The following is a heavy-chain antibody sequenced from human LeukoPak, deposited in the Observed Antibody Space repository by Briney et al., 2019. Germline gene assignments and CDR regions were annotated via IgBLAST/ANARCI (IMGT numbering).Heavy chain of an antibody. Sequence: NPGGSLRLSCAASGFTFSSYAMHWVRQAPGKGLEWVAVISYDGSNKYYADSVKGRFTISRDNSKNTLYLQMNSLRAEDTAVYYCARAGGGSYYNWFDPWGQGTLVTVSS. CDR1: GFTFSSYA. D-gene: IGHD1-26*01. CDR3: ARAGGGSYYNWFDP. V-gene: IGHV3-30*01. J-gene: IGHJ5*02. CDR2: ISYDGSNK.